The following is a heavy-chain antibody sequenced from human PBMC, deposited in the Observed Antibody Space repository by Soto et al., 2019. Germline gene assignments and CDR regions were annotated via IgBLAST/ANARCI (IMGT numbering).Heavy chain of an antibody. D-gene: IGHD6-13*01. CDR3: ARARATIAAAAIFDC. CDR2: VYRTGST. J-gene: IGHJ4*02. V-gene: IGHV4-34*01. Sequence: SETLSLTCAVYGGFFIGYYWSWIRQPPGKGLEWIGEVYRTGSTNYNPSLESRLTISVDKSKNQFSLKLTSVTAADTAVYYCARARATIAAAAIFDCWGQGTLVTVS. CDR1: GGFFIGYY.